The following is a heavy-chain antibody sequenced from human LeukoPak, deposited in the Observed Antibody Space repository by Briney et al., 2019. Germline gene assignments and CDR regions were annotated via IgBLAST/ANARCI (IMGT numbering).Heavy chain of an antibody. CDR2: IYYSGST. V-gene: IGHV4-59*01. CDR3: ARVVVVVPAAILWDYYYYMDV. Sequence: SETLSLTCTVSGGSISSYYWSWIRQPPGKGLEWIGYIYYSGSTNYNPSLKSRATISVDTSKNQFSLKLSSVTAADTAVYCCARVVVVVPAAILWDYYYYMDVWGKGTTVTVSS. D-gene: IGHD2-2*02. CDR1: GGSISSYY. J-gene: IGHJ6*03.